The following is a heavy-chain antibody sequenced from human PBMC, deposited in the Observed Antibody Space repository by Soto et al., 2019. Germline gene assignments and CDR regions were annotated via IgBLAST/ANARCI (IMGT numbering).Heavy chain of an antibody. CDR3: ARTAAAAPFDY. CDR2: IYWDDDK. V-gene: IGHV2-5*02. J-gene: IGHJ4*02. D-gene: IGHD6-13*01. CDR1: GFSLSTSGVG. Sequence: QITLKESGPPLVKPTQTLTLTSTFSGFSLSTSGVGVGWIRQPPGKALEWLALIYWDDDKRYSPSLKSRLTITKDTSKNQVVLTMTNMDPVDTATYYCARTAAAAPFDYWGQGTLVTVSS.